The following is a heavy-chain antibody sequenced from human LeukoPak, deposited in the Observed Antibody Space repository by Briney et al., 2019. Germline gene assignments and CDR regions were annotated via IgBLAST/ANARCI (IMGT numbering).Heavy chain of an antibody. CDR2: IYYSGST. D-gene: IGHD3-10*01. V-gene: IGHV4-59*08. J-gene: IGHJ4*02. CDR3: ARHFALRSIFEY. CDR1: GGSISGHY. Sequence: ETLSLTCTVSGGSISGHYWSWIRQPPGKGLEWIGHIYYSGSTNYNPSLKSRVTISVDTSKSQFSLKLSSVTAADTAVYYCARHFALRSIFEYWGQGTLATVSS.